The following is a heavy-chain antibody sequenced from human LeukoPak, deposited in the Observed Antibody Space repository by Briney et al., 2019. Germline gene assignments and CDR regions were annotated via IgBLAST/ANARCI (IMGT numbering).Heavy chain of an antibody. Sequence: GGSLRLSCTASGFSFSGHWMHWARQLPGKGLVWVSRISPTGSTTSYADSVKGRFTISRDNSKNTLYLQMNSLRAEDTAVYYCARDQGGSPTSYYYYGMDVWGQGTTVTVSS. CDR2: ISPTGSTT. D-gene: IGHD1-26*01. V-gene: IGHV3-74*01. CDR3: ARDQGGSPTSYYYYGMDV. J-gene: IGHJ6*02. CDR1: GFSFSGHW.